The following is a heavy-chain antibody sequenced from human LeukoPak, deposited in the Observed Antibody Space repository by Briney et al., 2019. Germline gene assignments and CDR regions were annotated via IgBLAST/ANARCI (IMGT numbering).Heavy chain of an antibody. CDR1: GFTFSTYS. V-gene: IGHV3-48*01. CDR2: ISSSSSTM. Sequence: QPGGSLRLSCAASGFTFSTYSMNWVRQAPGKGLEWVSYISSSSSTMYYADSVMGRFTISRDNSKNTLYLQMNSLRAEDTAVYYCGSGVVSGSYYSFGYWGQGTLVTVSS. J-gene: IGHJ4*02. CDR3: GSGVVSGSYYSFGY. D-gene: IGHD3-10*01.